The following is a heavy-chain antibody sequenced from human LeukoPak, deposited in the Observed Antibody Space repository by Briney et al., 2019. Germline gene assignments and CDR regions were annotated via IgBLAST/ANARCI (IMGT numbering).Heavy chain of an antibody. CDR2: ISAYNGNT. Sequence: ASVKASCKASGYTFTSYGISWVRQAPGQGLEWMGWISAYNGNTNYAQKLQGRVTMTTDTSTSTAYMELRSLRSDDTAVYYCASFSIYHYYGMDVWGQGTTVTVSS. CDR3: ASFSIYHYYGMDV. J-gene: IGHJ6*02. V-gene: IGHV1-18*01. D-gene: IGHD3-16*02. CDR1: GYTFTSYG.